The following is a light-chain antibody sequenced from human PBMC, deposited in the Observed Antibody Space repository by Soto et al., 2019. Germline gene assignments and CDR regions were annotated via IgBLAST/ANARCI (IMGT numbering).Light chain of an antibody. Sequence: EIVMTQSPATLSVSPGERATLSCRASQSVTSNLAWYQQRPGQAPRLLFYGAYTRATGIHARFSGSGSGTEFTLTIRSLQSEDFAVYYCKQYYTWPRTFGQGTKVDIK. J-gene: IGKJ1*01. CDR2: GAY. CDR3: KQYYTWPRT. CDR1: QSVTSN. V-gene: IGKV3-15*01.